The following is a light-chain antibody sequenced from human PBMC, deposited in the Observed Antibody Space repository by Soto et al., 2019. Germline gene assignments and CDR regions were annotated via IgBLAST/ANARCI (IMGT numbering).Light chain of an antibody. J-gene: IGKJ1*01. CDR2: GAS. V-gene: IGKV3-20*01. CDR1: QSVSSSY. Sequence: IMLTKSPGTQLVSTGERATLSCRTSQSVSSSYLAWYQQKPGQAPRLLIYGASSRATGIPGRFNGSGSGTDFTLTICRMEPEDFAVYYCQHYGSSRTFGQGTKVDIK. CDR3: QHYGSSRT.